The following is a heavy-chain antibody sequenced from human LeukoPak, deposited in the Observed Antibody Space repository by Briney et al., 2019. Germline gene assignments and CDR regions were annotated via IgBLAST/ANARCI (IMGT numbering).Heavy chain of an antibody. CDR2: ISGSGGST. V-gene: IGHV3-23*01. D-gene: IGHD1-26*01. CDR1: GFTFGDYA. J-gene: IGHJ3*02. Sequence: PGRSLRLSCTTSGFTFGDYAMSWVRQAPGKGLEWVSAISGSGGSTYYADSVKGRFTISRDNSKNTLYLQMNSLRAEDTAVYYCAKVGGTLGYSGSYGAFDIWGQGTMVTVSS. CDR3: AKVGGTLGYSGSYGAFDI.